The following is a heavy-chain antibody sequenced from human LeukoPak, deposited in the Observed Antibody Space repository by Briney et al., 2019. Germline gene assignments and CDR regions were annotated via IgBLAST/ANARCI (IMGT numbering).Heavy chain of an antibody. Sequence: GGSLRLSCVASGFIFSSYGMHWVRQAPGKGLEWVAYIRHDGSMEDYEESVKGRFIISRDNSKSTLYLQMNSLRAEDTAVYYCAKGDKSPPTVPVAILPCDYWGQGTLVTVSS. CDR2: IRHDGSME. J-gene: IGHJ4*02. CDR3: AKGDKSPPTVPVAILPCDY. D-gene: IGHD2-2*01. CDR1: GFIFSSYG. V-gene: IGHV3-30*02.